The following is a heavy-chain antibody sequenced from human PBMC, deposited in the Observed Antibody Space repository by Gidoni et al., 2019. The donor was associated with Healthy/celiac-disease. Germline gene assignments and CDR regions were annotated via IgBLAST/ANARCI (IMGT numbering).Heavy chain of an antibody. V-gene: IGHV3-74*01. CDR3: ARGRVSWSGYYL. Sequence: EVQLVESGGGLVQPGGSLRLDWAASGFTFSSYWMHWVRQAPGKGLVWVSRINSDGSSTSYADSVKGRFTISRDNAKNTLYLQMNSLRAEDTAVYYCARGRVSWSGYYLWGQGTLVTVSS. J-gene: IGHJ4*02. CDR1: GFTFSSYW. D-gene: IGHD3-3*01. CDR2: INSDGSST.